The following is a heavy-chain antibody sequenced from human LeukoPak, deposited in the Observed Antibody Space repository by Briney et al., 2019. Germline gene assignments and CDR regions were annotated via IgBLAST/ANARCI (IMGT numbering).Heavy chain of an antibody. V-gene: IGHV4-34*01. J-gene: IGHJ4*02. CDR3: ARGVSRYYDSSGYYYPFWNY. D-gene: IGHD3-22*01. CDR2: INHSGST. CDR1: SGSFCGYY. Sequence: PSETLSLTCAVYSGSFCGYYWSWLRQPPGKGLEWIGEINHSGSTNYNPSLKSRVTISVDTSKNQFSLNQSSVTAADTAVYYCARGVSRYYDSSGYYYPFWNYWGQGTLVTVSS.